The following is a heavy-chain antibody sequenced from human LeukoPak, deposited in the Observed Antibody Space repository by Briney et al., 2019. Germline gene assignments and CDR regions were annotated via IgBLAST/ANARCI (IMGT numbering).Heavy chain of an antibody. D-gene: IGHD3-22*01. Sequence: SETLSLTCAVYGGSFSGYYWSWIRQPPGKGLEWIGEINHSGSTNYNPSLKSRVTISVGTSKNQFSLKLSSVTAADTAVYYCARSRYYYDSSGYYGNYGMDVWGQGTTVTVSS. V-gene: IGHV4-34*01. CDR2: INHSGST. CDR1: GGSFSGYY. J-gene: IGHJ6*02. CDR3: ARSRYYYDSSGYYGNYGMDV.